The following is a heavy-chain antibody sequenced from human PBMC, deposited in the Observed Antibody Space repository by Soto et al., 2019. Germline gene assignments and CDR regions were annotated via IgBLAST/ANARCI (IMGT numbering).Heavy chain of an antibody. Sequence: GGSLRLSCAASGFTFSSYAMHWVRQAPGKGLEWVAVISYDGSNKYYADSVKGRFTISRDNSKNTLYLQMNSLRAEDTAVYYCAREPKQYYYYYGMDVWGQGTTVTVSS. CDR1: GFTFSSYA. J-gene: IGHJ6*02. CDR3: AREPKQYYYYYGMDV. V-gene: IGHV3-30-3*01. CDR2: ISYDGSNK.